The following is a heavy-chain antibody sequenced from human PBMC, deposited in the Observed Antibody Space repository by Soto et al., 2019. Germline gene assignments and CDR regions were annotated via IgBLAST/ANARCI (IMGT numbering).Heavy chain of an antibody. J-gene: IGHJ4*02. Sequence: EVQLVATGGALIQPGGSLRLSCAASGFSVSSNYMTWVRQSPGKGLEWVSLIYIGGGTFYADSVKGRFTISRDNSENTLYLQMNSLRAEDTAVYYCARGVFRALGVVRQVDSWGQGTLVTVSS. D-gene: IGHD3-3*01. CDR3: ARGVFRALGVVRQVDS. V-gene: IGHV3-53*02. CDR1: GFSVSSNY. CDR2: IYIGGGT.